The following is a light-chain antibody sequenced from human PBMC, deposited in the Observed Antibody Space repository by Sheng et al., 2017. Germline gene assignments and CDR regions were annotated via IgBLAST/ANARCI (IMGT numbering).Light chain of an antibody. J-gene: IGKJ1*01. CDR2: GAS. CDR3: QQYGSSPWT. V-gene: IGKV3-20*01. CDR1: QSVSSSH. Sequence: EIVLTQSPGTLSLSPGERATLSCRASQSVSSSHLAWYQQKPGQAPRLLVYGASNRATGIPDRFSGSGSGTDFTLTISRLEPEDFAVYYCQQYGSSPWTFGQGTNVEI.